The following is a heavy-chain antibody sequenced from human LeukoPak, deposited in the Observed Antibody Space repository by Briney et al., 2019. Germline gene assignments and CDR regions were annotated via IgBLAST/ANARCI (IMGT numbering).Heavy chain of an antibody. CDR1: GGTFTSYA. Sequence: GASVKVSCKTSGGTFTSYAITWVRQAPGQGLEWMGKIIPISGTTNYAQKFQGRVTFTADESTSTAYMELSSLRSEDTAVYYCARVQPYDSSGYYYHLAFDIWGQGTMVTVSS. D-gene: IGHD3-22*01. CDR3: ARVQPYDSSGYYYHLAFDI. J-gene: IGHJ3*02. V-gene: IGHV1-69*13. CDR2: IIPISGTT.